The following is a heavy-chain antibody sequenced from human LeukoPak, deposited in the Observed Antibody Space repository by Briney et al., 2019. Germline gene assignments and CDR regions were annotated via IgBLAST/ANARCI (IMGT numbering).Heavy chain of an antibody. V-gene: IGHV3-9*01. D-gene: IGHD3-10*01. J-gene: IGHJ4*02. Sequence: QPGGSLRLSCAASGFTFDDYAMHWVRQAPGKGLEWVSGISWNSGSIGYADSVKGRFTISRDNAKNSLYLQMNSLRAEDTALYYCGGLLGGIYWGQGTLVTVSS. CDR1: GFTFDDYA. CDR3: GGLLGGIY. CDR2: ISWNSGSI.